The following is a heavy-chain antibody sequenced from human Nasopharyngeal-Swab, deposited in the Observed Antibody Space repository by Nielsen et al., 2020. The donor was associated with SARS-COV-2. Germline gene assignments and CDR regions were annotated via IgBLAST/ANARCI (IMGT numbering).Heavy chain of an antibody. D-gene: IGHD4-17*01. CDR2: ISYDGSNK. J-gene: IGHJ3*02. CDR3: AKDYGDHAAFDI. CDR1: GFTFSSYG. Sequence: LKISCAASGFTFSSYGMHWVRQAPGKGLEWVAVISYDGSNKYYADSVKGRFTISRDNSKNTLYLQMNSLRAEDTAVYYCAKDYGDHAAFDIWGQGTMVTVSS. V-gene: IGHV3-30*18.